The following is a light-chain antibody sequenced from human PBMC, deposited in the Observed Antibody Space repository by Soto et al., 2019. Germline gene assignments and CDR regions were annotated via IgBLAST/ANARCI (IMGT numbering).Light chain of an antibody. J-gene: IGKJ4*01. CDR2: GAS. V-gene: IGKV3-15*01. Sequence: EIVMTQSPATLSVSPGEGATLSCKASQSVSSKVAWYQQKPGQAPRLLIYGASIRATAIPGRFSGSGSGTGFPLTISSLQSEDRAVYYCQQYNSWPLTFGGGTKVEIK. CDR3: QQYNSWPLT. CDR1: QSVSSK.